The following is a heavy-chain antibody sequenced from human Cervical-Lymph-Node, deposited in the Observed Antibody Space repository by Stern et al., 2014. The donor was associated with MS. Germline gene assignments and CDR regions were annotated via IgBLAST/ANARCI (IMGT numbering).Heavy chain of an antibody. D-gene: IGHD4-17*01. V-gene: IGHV1-24*01. J-gene: IGHJ3*02. CDR2: FDPEDGET. Sequence: QVQLVQSGAEVKKPGASVKVSCKVSGYTLTELSMHWVRQAPGKGLEWMGGFDPEDGETIYAQKFQGRVTMTEDTSTDTAYMELSSLRSEDTAVYYCATDFPNESQHGDYVLDAFDIWGQGTMVTVSS. CDR1: GYTLTELS. CDR3: ATDFPNESQHGDYVLDAFDI.